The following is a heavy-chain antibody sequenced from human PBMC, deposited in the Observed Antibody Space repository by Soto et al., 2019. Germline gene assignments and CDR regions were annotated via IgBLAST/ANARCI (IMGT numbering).Heavy chain of an antibody. CDR3: ARDGAILTGVYYYYYGMDV. CDR1: GFTFSSYW. D-gene: IGHD3-9*01. CDR2: IKQDGSEK. J-gene: IGHJ6*02. Sequence: LRLSCAASGFTFSSYWMSWVRRSRGKGLDWVANIKQDGSEKYYVDSVKGRFTISRDNAKNSLYLQMNSLRAEDTAVYYCARDGAILTGVYYYYYGMDVWGQGTTVTVSS. V-gene: IGHV3-7*03.